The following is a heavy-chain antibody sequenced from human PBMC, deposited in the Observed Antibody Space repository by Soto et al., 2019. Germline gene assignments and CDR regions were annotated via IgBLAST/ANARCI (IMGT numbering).Heavy chain of an antibody. CDR2: ISSSSSYI. CDR1: GFTFSSYS. D-gene: IGHD1-26*01. V-gene: IGHV3-21*01. J-gene: IGHJ4*02. Sequence: GGSLRLSCAASGFTFSSYSMNWVRQAPGKGLEWVSSISSSSSYIYYADSVKGRFTISRDNAKNTLYLQMNSLRAEDTTVFYCAGGMVGATWSYFDYWGQGTLVTVSS. CDR3: AGGMVGATWSYFDY.